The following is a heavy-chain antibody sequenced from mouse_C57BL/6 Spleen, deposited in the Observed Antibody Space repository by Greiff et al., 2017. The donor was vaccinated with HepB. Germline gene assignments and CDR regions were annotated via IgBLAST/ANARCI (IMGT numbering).Heavy chain of an antibody. D-gene: IGHD2-1*01. V-gene: IGHV1-66*01. CDR1: GYSFTSYY. J-gene: IGHJ2*01. CDR2: IYPGSGNT. CDR3: ASIYYGNYYFDY. Sequence: QVQLQQSGPELLKPGASVKISCKASGYSFTSYYIHWVKQRPGQGLEWIGWIYPGSGNTKYNEKFKGKATLTADTSSSTAYMQLSSLTSEDSAVYYCASIYYGNYYFDYWGQGTTLTVSS.